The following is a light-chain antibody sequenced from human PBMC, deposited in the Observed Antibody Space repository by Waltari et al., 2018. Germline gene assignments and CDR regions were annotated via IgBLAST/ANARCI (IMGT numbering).Light chain of an antibody. CDR2: DVS. V-gene: IGLV2-11*01. CDR1: SSDVGGYNF. J-gene: IGLJ2*01. CDR3: CSYAGSYTFV. Sequence: QSALTQPRSVSGSPGQSVTISCPGTSSDVGGYNFVSWYQQHPGKAPKLMIYDVSKRPSGVPDRFSGSKPGNTASLTISGLQAEDEADYYCCSYAGSYTFVFGGGTKLTVL.